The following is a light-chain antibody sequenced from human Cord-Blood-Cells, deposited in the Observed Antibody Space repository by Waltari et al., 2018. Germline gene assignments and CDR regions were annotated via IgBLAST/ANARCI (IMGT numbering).Light chain of an antibody. Sequence: DIQMTQSQSSLSASVGDRVTITCRASQSISSYLNWYQQKPGKAPKLLIYAASSLQSGVPSSFSGSGSGTDFTLTISSLQPEDFATYYCQQSYSTPRTFGQGTKLEIK. CDR3: QQSYSTPRT. V-gene: IGKV1-39*01. CDR2: AAS. J-gene: IGKJ2*02. CDR1: QSISSY.